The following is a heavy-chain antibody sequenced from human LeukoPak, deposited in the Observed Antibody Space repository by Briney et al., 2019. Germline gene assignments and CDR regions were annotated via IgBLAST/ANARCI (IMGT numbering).Heavy chain of an antibody. D-gene: IGHD3-22*01. Sequence: GASVKVSCEASGYTFTSYAKNWVRQAPGQGLEWMGWINTNTGNPTYAQGFTGRFVFSLDTSVSTAYLQISSLKAEDTAVYYCARSYYHEQYYFDYWGQGTLVTVSS. CDR1: GYTFTSYA. V-gene: IGHV7-4-1*02. CDR3: ARSYYHEQYYFDY. CDR2: INTNTGNP. J-gene: IGHJ4*02.